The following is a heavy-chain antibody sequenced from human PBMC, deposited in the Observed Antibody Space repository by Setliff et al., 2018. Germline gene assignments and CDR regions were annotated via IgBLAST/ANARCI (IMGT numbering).Heavy chain of an antibody. J-gene: IGHJ4*02. CDR3: SAVLNGDYFDY. CDR2: IRRKGDSYVT. D-gene: IGHD4-17*01. V-gene: IGHV3-73*01. Sequence: PGGSLRLSCAASGFTFSGSAMHWVRQASGKGLEWVGRIRRKGDSYVTAYAASVKGRFTISRDDSKNMAYLQMNSLKIEDTAVYYCSAVLNGDYFDYWGQGALVTVSS. CDR1: GFTFSGSA.